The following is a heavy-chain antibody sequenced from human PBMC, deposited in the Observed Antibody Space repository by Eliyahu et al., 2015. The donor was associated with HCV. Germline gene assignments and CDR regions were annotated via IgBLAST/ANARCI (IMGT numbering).Heavy chain of an antibody. V-gene: IGHV4-59*01. CDR3: ASGGGGIAVAGTGGWFDP. Sequence: QVQLQESGPGLVKPSETLSLTCTVSGGSIXTYYWSWIRKPXGKGREGIGYIPXRGXPNYNPSLKSRVTISLDTSKNQFSLKLTSVTAADTAVYFCASGGGGIAVAGTGGWFDPWGQGTLVTVSS. CDR2: IPXRGXP. J-gene: IGHJ5*02. D-gene: IGHD6-19*01. CDR1: GGSIXTYY.